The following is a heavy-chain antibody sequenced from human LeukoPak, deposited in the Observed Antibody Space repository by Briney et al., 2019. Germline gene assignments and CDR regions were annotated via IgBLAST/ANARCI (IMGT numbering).Heavy chain of an antibody. V-gene: IGHV3-30*04. CDR3: ARDGERVYCGSTSCYEGKFDY. CDR2: ISYDGSNI. Sequence: GRSLRLSCAASGFTFSSYAVHWVRQAPGKGLEWVAVISYDGSNIYYADSVRGRFTISRDNSKNTLYLQMNSLRAEDTAVYYCARDGERVYCGSTSCYEGKFDYWGQGILVTVSS. CDR1: GFTFSSYA. J-gene: IGHJ4*02. D-gene: IGHD2-2*01.